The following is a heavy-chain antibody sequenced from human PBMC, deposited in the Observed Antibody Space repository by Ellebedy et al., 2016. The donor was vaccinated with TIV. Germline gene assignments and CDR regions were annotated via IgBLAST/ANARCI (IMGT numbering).Heavy chain of an antibody. V-gene: IGHV3-21*06. CDR1: GFTFSNYN. J-gene: IGHJ4*02. D-gene: IGHD2-15*01. CDR3: ARGWSTPDS. CDR2: IRSTGSDK. Sequence: GESLMISCVASGFTFSNYNMNWVRQSPGKGLEWVSSIRSTGSDKYYAESVKGRFTISRDNAQNTLFLQMNSLRVEDTAVYYCARGWSTPDSWGQGTLVIVSS.